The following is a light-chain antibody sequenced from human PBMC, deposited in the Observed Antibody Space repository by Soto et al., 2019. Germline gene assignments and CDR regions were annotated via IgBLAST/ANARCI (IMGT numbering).Light chain of an antibody. Sequence: DIQMTQSPSTLSASVGDRVTNTCRASQSISSWLAWYQQKPGKAPKLLIYKASSLESGVPSRFSGSGSGTEFTLTISSLQPDDFATYYCQQYNSCWTFGQGTKVEIK. CDR1: QSISSW. V-gene: IGKV1-5*03. CDR2: KAS. J-gene: IGKJ1*01. CDR3: QQYNSCWT.